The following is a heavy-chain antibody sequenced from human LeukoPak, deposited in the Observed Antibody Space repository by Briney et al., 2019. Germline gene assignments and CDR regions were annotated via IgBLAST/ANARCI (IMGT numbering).Heavy chain of an antibody. V-gene: IGHV1-2*02. CDR3: ARGPNYYDSSGFHYRD. J-gene: IGHJ4*02. Sequence: ASVKVSCKASGYTFTVYYMHWVRQAPGQGLEWMGWINPNSGDTKIAQKFQGRVTMTRDTSISTAYMELSSLRSDDTAVYYCARGPNYYDSSGFHYRDWGQGTLVTVSS. D-gene: IGHD3-22*01. CDR1: GYTFTVYY. CDR2: INPNSGDT.